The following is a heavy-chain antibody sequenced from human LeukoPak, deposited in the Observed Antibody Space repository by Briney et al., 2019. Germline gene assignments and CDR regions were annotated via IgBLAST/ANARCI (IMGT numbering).Heavy chain of an antibody. CDR3: ASLSSGYDSNWFDP. CDR2: INPNSGGT. V-gene: IGHV1-2*02. CDR1: GYTFTGYY. Sequence: GASVKVSCKASGYTFTGYYMHWVRQAPGQGLVWMGWINPNSGGTNYAQKFQGRVTMTRDTSISTAYMELSRLRSDDTAVYYCASLSSGYDSNWFDPWGQGTLVTVSS. J-gene: IGHJ5*02. D-gene: IGHD5-12*01.